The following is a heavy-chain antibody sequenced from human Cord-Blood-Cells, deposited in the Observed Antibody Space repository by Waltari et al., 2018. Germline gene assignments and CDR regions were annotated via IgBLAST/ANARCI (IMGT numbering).Heavy chain of an antibody. CDR1: GFTFSSYA. Sequence: QVQLVESGGGVVQPGRSLRLSCAASGFTFSSYAMHWVRQAPGKGLEWVAVISYDGSNKYYADSVKGRFTISRDNSKNTLYLQMNSLRAEDTAVYYCARDSSNYCDYWGQGTLVTVSS. V-gene: IGHV3-30-3*01. J-gene: IGHJ4*02. D-gene: IGHD4-4*01. CDR2: ISYDGSNK. CDR3: ARDSSNYCDY.